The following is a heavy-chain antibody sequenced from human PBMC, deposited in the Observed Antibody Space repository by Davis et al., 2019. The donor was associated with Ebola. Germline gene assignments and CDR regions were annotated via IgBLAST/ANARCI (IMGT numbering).Heavy chain of an antibody. J-gene: IGHJ6*03. D-gene: IGHD3-3*01. CDR2: IKYSGTT. Sequence: SETLSLTCAVYGGSLSGYYWSWIRQPPGKGLEWIGEIKYSGTTNYNPSLKSRVTISVDTSKNQFSLKLSSVTAADTAVYYCARVRSGHYYYYMDVWGKGTTVTVSS. CDR1: GGSLSGYY. V-gene: IGHV4-34*01. CDR3: ARVRSGHYYYYMDV.